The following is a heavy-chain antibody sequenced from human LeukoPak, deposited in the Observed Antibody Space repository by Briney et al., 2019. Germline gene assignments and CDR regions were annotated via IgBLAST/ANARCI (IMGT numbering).Heavy chain of an antibody. Sequence: SETLSLTCTVSGGSISSYYWSWIRQPAGKGLEWIGRIYTSGSTNYNPSLKSRVTMSVDTSKNQFSLKLSSVTAADTAVYYCARDFHSSGYYAFDIWGQGTMVIVSS. CDR2: IYTSGST. CDR1: GGSISSYY. V-gene: IGHV4-4*07. J-gene: IGHJ3*02. CDR3: ARDFHSSGYYAFDI. D-gene: IGHD3-22*01.